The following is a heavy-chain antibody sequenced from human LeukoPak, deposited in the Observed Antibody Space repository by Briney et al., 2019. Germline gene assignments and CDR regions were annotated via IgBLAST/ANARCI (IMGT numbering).Heavy chain of an antibody. J-gene: IGHJ4*02. CDR3: ARSRRYYDSSGYPRLKKYYFDY. CDR1: GDSINNINYY. Sequence: SETLSLTCTVSGDSINNINYYWGWIRQPPGKGLEWIGNIHYSGTTNYNPSLKSRVTISVDTSKNQFSLKLSSVTAADTAVYYCARSRRYYDSSGYPRLKKYYFDYWGQGTLVTVSS. CDR2: IHYSGTT. D-gene: IGHD3-22*01. V-gene: IGHV4-39*07.